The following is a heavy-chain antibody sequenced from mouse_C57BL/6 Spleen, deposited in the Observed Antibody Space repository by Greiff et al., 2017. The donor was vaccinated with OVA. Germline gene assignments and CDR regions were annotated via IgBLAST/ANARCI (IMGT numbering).Heavy chain of an antibody. J-gene: IGHJ2*01. Sequence: QVQLQQPGAELVMPGASVKLSCKASGYTFTSYWMHWVKQRPGQGLEWIGEIDPSDSYTNYNQKFKGKSTLTVDKSSSTAYMQLSSLTSDDSAVYYCARSPFITTVVANFDYWGQGTTLTVSS. CDR1: GYTFTSYW. CDR2: IDPSDSYT. V-gene: IGHV1-69*01. CDR3: ARSPFITTVVANFDY. D-gene: IGHD1-1*01.